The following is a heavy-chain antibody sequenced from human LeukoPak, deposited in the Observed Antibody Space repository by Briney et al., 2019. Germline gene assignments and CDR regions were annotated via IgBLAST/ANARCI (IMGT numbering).Heavy chain of an antibody. Sequence: GECLKSSSNGAAYSITSYFIGWVGQLPGKGLEWRGVIYPGDSDTRYSPSFQGEVTISADKSISTASLQWSSLQATDTDMYYCARGDYFDRSGSATTFDLWGQGTMVTVSS. CDR1: AYSITSYF. V-gene: IGHV5-51*01. J-gene: IGHJ3*01. CDR3: ARGDYFDRSGSATTFDL. D-gene: IGHD3-22*01. CDR2: IYPGDSDT.